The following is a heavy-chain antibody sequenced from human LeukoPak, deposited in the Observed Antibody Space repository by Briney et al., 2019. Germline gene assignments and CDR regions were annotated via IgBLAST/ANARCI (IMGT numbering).Heavy chain of an antibody. CDR1: GGSISSSSYY. CDR2: IYYSGST. V-gene: IGHV4-39*07. CDR3: ARVRGSSGSYEYYHYMDV. J-gene: IGHJ6*03. D-gene: IGHD2-15*01. Sequence: SETLSLTCTVSGGSISSSSYYWGWIRQPPGKGLEWIGSIYYSGSTYYNPSLKSRVTISVDTSKKQFSLKLSSVTAADTAVYYCARVRGSSGSYEYYHYMDVWGKGTTVTISS.